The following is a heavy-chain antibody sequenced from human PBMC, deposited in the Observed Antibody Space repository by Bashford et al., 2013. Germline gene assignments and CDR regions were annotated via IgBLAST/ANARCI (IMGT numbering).Heavy chain of an antibody. D-gene: IGHD5-12*01. J-gene: IGHJ6*02. V-gene: IGHV1-18*01. CDR3: ARLGYSGYDSYYYYYGMDV. Sequence: ASVKVSCKASGYTFTSYGISWVRQAPGQGLEWMGWISAYNGNTNYAQKLQGRVTMTTDTSTSTAYMELRSLRSDDTAVYYCARLGYSGYDSYYYYYGMDVWGQGTTVTVSS. CDR1: GYTFTSYG. CDR2: ISAYNGNT.